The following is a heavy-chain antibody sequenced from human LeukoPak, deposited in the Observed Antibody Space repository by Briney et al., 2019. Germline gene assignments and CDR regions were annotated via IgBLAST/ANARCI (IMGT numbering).Heavy chain of an antibody. CDR3: ARGADGDFFDY. J-gene: IGHJ4*02. V-gene: IGHV3-33*01. CDR2: IWYDGSNK. Sequence: GRSLRLSCAASGFTFSSYGMHWVRQAPGKGLEWVAVIWYDGSNKYYADSVKGRFTISRDNSKNTLYLQMNSLRAEDTAVYYCARGADGDFFDYWAREPWSPSPQ. CDR1: GFTFSSYG. D-gene: IGHD2-21*01.